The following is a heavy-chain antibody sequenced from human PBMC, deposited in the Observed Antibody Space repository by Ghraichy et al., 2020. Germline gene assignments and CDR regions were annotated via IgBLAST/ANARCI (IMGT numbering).Heavy chain of an antibody. D-gene: IGHD4-11*01. CDR2: ISSSSSTI. J-gene: IGHJ6*02. CDR3: ARTTVTTYYYYGMDV. CDR1: GFTFSSYS. V-gene: IGHV3-48*02. Sequence: GALRLSCAASGFTFSSYSMNWVRQAPGKGLEWVSYISSSSSTIYYADSVKGRFTISRDNAKNSLYLQMNSLRDEDTAVYYCARTTVTTYYYYGMDVWGQGTTVTVSS.